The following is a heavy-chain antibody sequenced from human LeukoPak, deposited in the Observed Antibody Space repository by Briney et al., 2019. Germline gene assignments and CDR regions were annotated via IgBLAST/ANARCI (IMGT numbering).Heavy chain of an antibody. CDR3: ATHPATWDIVVVPAAIVDY. CDR2: ISYDGSNK. V-gene: IGHV3-30-3*01. Sequence: GGSLRLSCAASGFTFSSYAMHWVRQAPGKGLEWVAVISYDGSNKYYADPVKGRFTISRDNSKNTLYLQMNSLRAEDTAVYYCATHPATWDIVVVPAAIVDYWGQGTLVTVSS. CDR1: GFTFSSYA. D-gene: IGHD2-2*02. J-gene: IGHJ4*02.